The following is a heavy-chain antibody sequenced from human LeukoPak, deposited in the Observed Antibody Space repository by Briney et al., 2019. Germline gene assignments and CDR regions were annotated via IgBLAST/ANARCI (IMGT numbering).Heavy chain of an antibody. CDR2: IRSSRYNT. Sequence: GGSLRLSCAASGFTFSNHYMSWIRQAPGKGLEWVSYIRSSRYNTIYADSVKGRFTLSRDNAKNSLYLQMNSLRAEDTAVYYCARRLLGSTSFDIWGQGTMVTVSS. CDR3: ARRLLGSTSFDI. V-gene: IGHV3-11*03. J-gene: IGHJ3*02. CDR1: GFTFSNHY. D-gene: IGHD2-15*01.